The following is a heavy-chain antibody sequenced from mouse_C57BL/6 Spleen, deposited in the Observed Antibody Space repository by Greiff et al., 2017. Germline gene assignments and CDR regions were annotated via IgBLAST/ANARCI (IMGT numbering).Heavy chain of an antibody. CDR2: IYPGDGDT. D-gene: IGHD2-5*01. CDR1: GYAFSSSW. CDR3: ARLDYSNSYYFDD. V-gene: IGHV1-82*01. J-gene: IGHJ2*01. Sequence: VQLQQSGPELVKPGASVKISCKASGYAFSSSWMNWVKQRPGKGLEWIGRIYPGDGDTNYNGKFKGKATLTADKSSSTAYMQLSSLTSEDSAVYFCARLDYSNSYYFDDWGQGTTLTVSS.